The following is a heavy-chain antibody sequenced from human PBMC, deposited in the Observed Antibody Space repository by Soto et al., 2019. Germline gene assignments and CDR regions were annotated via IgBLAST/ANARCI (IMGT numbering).Heavy chain of an antibody. Sequence: NPSETLSLTCTVSGGSISSYYWSWIRQPAGKGLEWIGRIYTSGSTNYNPSLKSRVTMSVDTSKNQFSPKLSSVTAADTAVYYCARVLVCSGGSCYGNWFDPWGQGTLVTVSS. CDR1: GGSISSYY. J-gene: IGHJ5*02. D-gene: IGHD2-15*01. CDR2: IYTSGST. V-gene: IGHV4-4*07. CDR3: ARVLVCSGGSCYGNWFDP.